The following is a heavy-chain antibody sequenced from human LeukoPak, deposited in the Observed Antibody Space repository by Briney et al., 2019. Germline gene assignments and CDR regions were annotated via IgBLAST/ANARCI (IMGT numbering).Heavy chain of an antibody. J-gene: IGHJ5*02. CDR3: ARDPGYSYGYPRGNWFDP. V-gene: IGHV3-23*01. CDR1: GFTFSTYV. D-gene: IGHD5-18*01. Sequence: GGSLRLSCAASGFTFSTYVVGWVRQAPGKGLEWVSVISTSGDVTFYADSVKGRFTISRDNSKNTLYLQMNSLRAEDTAVYYCARDPGYSYGYPRGNWFDPWGQGTLVTVSS. CDR2: ISTSGDVT.